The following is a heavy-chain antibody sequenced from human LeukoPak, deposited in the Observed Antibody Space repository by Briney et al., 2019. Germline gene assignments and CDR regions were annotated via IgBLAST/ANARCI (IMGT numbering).Heavy chain of an antibody. CDR2: IHPNGGRT. CDR3: TRDHNWGADY. CDR1: GYSFTGHY. D-gene: IGHD7-27*01. V-gene: IGHV1-2*02. J-gene: IGHJ4*02. Sequence: ASVKVSCKSSGYSFTGHYMHWVQQGPGQGLEWMGWIHPNGGRTNYAPKFQGRVTTTRDTSVTTDYMELSWLTSDDTAVYYCTRDHNWGADYWGQGTLITVSS.